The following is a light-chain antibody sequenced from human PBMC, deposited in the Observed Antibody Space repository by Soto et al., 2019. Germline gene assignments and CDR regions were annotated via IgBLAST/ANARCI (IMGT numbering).Light chain of an antibody. J-gene: IGKJ4*01. CDR2: GAS. CDR1: QSVSSP. CDR3: QQYDNWST. V-gene: IGKV3-15*01. Sequence: EVVMTQSPATMSVSPGERATLSCSASQSVSSPLAWYQQKPGQSPRLLIYGASTRATGVPARFSGSGSGTEFTLTISRLQYEDFAVYYCQQYDNWSTFGGGTKVPIK.